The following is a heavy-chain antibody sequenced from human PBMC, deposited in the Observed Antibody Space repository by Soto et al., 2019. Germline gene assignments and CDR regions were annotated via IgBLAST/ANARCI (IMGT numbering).Heavy chain of an antibody. Sequence: SLRLSCAASGFTFSSYAMSWVRQALGKGLEWVSAISGSGGSTYYADSVKGRFTISRDNSKNTLYLQMNSLRAEDTAVYYCANWDSSTGWFDPWGQGTLVTVSS. CDR3: ANWDSSTGWFDP. D-gene: IGHD6-13*01. CDR1: GFTFSSYA. J-gene: IGHJ5*02. CDR2: ISGSGGST. V-gene: IGHV3-23*01.